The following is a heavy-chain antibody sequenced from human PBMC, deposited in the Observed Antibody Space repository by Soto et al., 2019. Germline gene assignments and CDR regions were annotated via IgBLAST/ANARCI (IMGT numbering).Heavy chain of an antibody. CDR3: ERDQCTTYTCPLDG. D-gene: IGHD1-26*01. J-gene: IGHJ6*02. V-gene: IGHV3-21*06. CDR2: ISTSSTYI. CDR1: GFTFNFHS. Sequence: VGSLSLSCTASGFTFNFHSMNWDRQAPGKGLEWVSSISTSSTYIHYADSVKGRFTISRDNARNSLFLQMNSLRAEDTAVFYCERDQCTTYTCPLDGWGQGKTVTVS.